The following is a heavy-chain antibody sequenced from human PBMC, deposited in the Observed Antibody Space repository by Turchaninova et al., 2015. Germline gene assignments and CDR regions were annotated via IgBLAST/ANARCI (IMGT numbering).Heavy chain of an antibody. V-gene: IGHV4-59*11. CDR1: GGSINSHY. D-gene: IGHD3-10*01. J-gene: IGHJ4*02. Sequence: QVQLQESGPGLVKPSETLSLTCTVSGGSINSHYWSWIRQPPGKGLVWIGYIYDSETTGNNPSLKSRVTMSVDTSRNQVSLKLTSVSAADTALYYCARGHSLNYYYCDFWGQGTLVTVSS. CDR2: IYDSETT. CDR3: ARGHSLNYYYCDF.